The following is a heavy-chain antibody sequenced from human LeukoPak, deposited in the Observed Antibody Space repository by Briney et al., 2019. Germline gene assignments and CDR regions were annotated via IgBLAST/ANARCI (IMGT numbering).Heavy chain of an antibody. CDR3: ARDLSPRYYGSGSPAHFQH. J-gene: IGHJ1*01. Sequence: GGSLRLSCAASGFTFSSYSMNWVRQAPGKGLEWVSSISSSSSYIYYADSVKGRFTISRDNAKNSLYLQMNSLRAEDTAVYYCARDLSPRYYGSGSPAHFQHWGQGTLVTVSS. V-gene: IGHV3-21*01. CDR2: ISSSSSYI. D-gene: IGHD3-10*01. CDR1: GFTFSSYS.